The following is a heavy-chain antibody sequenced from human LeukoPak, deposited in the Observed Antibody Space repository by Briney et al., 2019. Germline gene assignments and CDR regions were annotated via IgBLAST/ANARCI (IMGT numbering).Heavy chain of an antibody. V-gene: IGHV3-48*03. CDR1: GFTFSSYE. CDR2: ISSSGSTI. D-gene: IGHD2-15*01. Sequence: PGGSLRLSCAASGFTFSSYEMNWVRQAPGKGLEWVSYISSSGSTIYYADSVKGRFTISRDNAKNSLYLQMNSLRAEDTAVYYCARESGSWKNWFDPWGQGTLVTVSS. J-gene: IGHJ5*02. CDR3: ARESGSWKNWFDP.